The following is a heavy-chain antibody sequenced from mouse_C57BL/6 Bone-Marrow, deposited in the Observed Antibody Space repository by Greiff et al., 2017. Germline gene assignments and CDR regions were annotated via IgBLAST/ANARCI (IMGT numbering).Heavy chain of an antibody. CDR3: AILLRDY. Sequence: VQLQESGAELAKPGASVKLSCKASGYTFTPYWMHWVNQRPGQGLEWIGYINPSSGYHKSNQKFKDKATLTADKSSSTAYMQLSSLTYDGAAVYYCAILLRDYWGQGTTLTVSS. V-gene: IGHV1-7*01. J-gene: IGHJ2*01. CDR2: INPSSGYH. CDR1: GYTFTPYW. D-gene: IGHD1-1*01.